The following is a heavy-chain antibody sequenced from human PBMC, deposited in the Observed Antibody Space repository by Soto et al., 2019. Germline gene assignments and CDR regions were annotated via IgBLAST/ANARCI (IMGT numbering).Heavy chain of an antibody. CDR3: TGDIVVVAAARGYYGMDV. Sequence: RLSCAASGFTFSGSAMHWVRQASGKGLEWVGRIRSKANSYATAYAASVKGRFTISRNDSKNTAYLQMNSLKTEDTAVYYCTGDIVVVAAARGYYGMDVWGQGTTVTVSS. V-gene: IGHV3-73*01. CDR2: IRSKANSYAT. CDR1: GFTFSGSA. J-gene: IGHJ6*02. D-gene: IGHD2-15*01.